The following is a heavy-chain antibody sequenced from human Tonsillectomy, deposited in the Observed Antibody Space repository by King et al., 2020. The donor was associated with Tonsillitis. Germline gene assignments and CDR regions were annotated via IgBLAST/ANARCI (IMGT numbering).Heavy chain of an antibody. CDR1: GGSISSKNYY. D-gene: IGHD1-26*01. Sequence: QLQESGPGLVKPSETLSLTCTVSGGSISSKNYYWDWIRQPPGKGLEWIGSIYYSGTTYYNPSLRSRVSMSIDTSKNQFSLKVTSVTAAHTAVYYCARQNWWELDGDFWGQGILVTVSS. V-gene: IGHV4-39*07. J-gene: IGHJ4*02. CDR2: IYYSGTT. CDR3: ARQNWWELDGDF.